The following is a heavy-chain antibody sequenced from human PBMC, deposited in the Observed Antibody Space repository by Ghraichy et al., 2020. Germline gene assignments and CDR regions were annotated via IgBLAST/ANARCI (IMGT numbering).Heavy chain of an antibody. CDR2: INYSGRT. J-gene: IGHJ6*03. V-gene: IGHV4-39*07. Sequence: SETLSLTCTVSGGSISSSVYYWGWIRQPPGKGLEWIGIINYSGRTYYNPSLQSRVTISVDTSKDQFSLKLSSVTAADTAVYYCARSYSDYYYMNVWGKGTTVTVSS. CDR1: GGSISSSVYY. CDR3: ARSYSDYYYMNV. D-gene: IGHD1-26*01.